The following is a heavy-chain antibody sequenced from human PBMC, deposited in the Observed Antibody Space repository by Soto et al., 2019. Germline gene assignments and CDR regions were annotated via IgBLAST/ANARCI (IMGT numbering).Heavy chain of an antibody. CDR3: ATRLWST. J-gene: IGHJ5*02. V-gene: IGHV3-48*02. D-gene: IGHD2-21*01. Sequence: VGSLRLSCAASGFTFSSYSINWVRQAPGKGLEWISYISTTSSAIYYADSVKGRFTISRDNAQNSLYLQMNRLRDDDTAVYYCATRLWSTWGQGTLVTVSS. CDR1: GFTFSSYS. CDR2: ISTTSSAI.